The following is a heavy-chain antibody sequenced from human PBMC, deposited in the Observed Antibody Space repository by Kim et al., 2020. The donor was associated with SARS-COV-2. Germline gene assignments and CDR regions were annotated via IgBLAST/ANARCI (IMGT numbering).Heavy chain of an antibody. CDR3: AKLILSDFDY. J-gene: IGHJ4*02. D-gene: IGHD2-15*01. CDR2: GNT. V-gene: IGHV3-23*01. Sequence: GNTYPPDAVKGRLTIPRDNSKNTLYLQMHSLRAEDTAVYYCAKLILSDFDYWGQGTLVTVSS.